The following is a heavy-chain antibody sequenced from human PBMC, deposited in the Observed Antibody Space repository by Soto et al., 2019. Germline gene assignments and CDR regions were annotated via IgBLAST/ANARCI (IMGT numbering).Heavy chain of an antibody. CDR1: GGSISSSSYY. D-gene: IGHD2-15*01. CDR2: IYYSGST. V-gene: IGHV4-39*01. J-gene: IGHJ5*02. Sequence: QLQLQESGPGLVKPSETLSLTCTVSGGSISSSSYYWGWIRQPPGKGLEWIGSIYYSGSTYYNPSLKSRVTISVDTSKNQFSLKLSSVTAADTAVYYCARHELVNIVVVVAGNGWFDPWGQGTLVTVSS. CDR3: ARHELVNIVVVVAGNGWFDP.